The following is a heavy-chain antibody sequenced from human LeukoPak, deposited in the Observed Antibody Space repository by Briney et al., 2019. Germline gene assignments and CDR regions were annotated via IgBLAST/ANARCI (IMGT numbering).Heavy chain of an antibody. D-gene: IGHD3-16*01. V-gene: IGHV3-21*01. CDR2: ITSYSTYI. CDR1: GFTFNNYS. Sequence: PGGSLRLSCTASGFTFNNYSIHWVRQAPGKGQEWVSSITSYSTYISYGDSVKGRFTISRDNSKNSLYLHMNSLKVEDTAVYYCAGDPWGFDLWGQGTLVTVSS. CDR3: AGDPWGFDL. J-gene: IGHJ4*02.